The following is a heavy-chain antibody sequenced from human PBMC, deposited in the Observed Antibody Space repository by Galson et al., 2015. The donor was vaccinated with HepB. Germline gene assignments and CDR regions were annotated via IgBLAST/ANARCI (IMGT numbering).Heavy chain of an antibody. J-gene: IGHJ4*02. CDR2: IYFSGTT. Sequence: SETLSLTCTVSGGSIRYYYWGWVRQHPGKGLEWIGNIYFSGTTNFNPSLKSRVSISLDTSEKQFSLHLSSVTAADTAIYYCARNGLYSPIDSWGQGTLVTVSS. CDR3: ARNGLYSPIDS. V-gene: IGHV4-59*01. D-gene: IGHD2-8*01. CDR1: GGSIRYYY.